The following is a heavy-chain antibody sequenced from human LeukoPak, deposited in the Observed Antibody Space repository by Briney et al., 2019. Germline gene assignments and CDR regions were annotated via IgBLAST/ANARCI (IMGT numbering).Heavy chain of an antibody. Sequence: GGSLRLSCAASAFTFSAYSMSWVRQAPGKGLEWISVIYSGGSRYYADSVKGRFTISRDNSKNTLYLQMNSLRAEDTAVYYCARDKFTQDASGSYWGQGTLVTVSS. CDR2: IYSGGSR. CDR3: ARDKFTQDASGSY. CDR1: AFTFSAYS. J-gene: IGHJ4*02. D-gene: IGHD3-10*01. V-gene: IGHV3-66*01.